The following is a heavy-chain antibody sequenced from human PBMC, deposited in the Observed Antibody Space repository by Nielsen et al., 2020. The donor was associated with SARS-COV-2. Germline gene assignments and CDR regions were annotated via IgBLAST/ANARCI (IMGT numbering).Heavy chain of an antibody. Sequence: GGSLRLSCAASGFTVSSNYMSWVRQAPGKGLEWVSAISGSGGSTYYADSVKGRFTISRDNSKNTLYLQMNSLRAEDTAVYYCASSTRGRLTYYYGMDVWGQGTTVTVSS. CDR3: ASSTRGRLTYYYGMDV. V-gene: IGHV3-66*02. J-gene: IGHJ6*02. D-gene: IGHD1-1*01. CDR2: ISGSGGST. CDR1: GFTVSSNY.